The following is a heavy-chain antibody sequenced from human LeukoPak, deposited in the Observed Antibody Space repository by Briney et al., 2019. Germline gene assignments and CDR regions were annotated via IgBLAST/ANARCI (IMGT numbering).Heavy chain of an antibody. CDR3: TRERRGSYYAFES. V-gene: IGHV3-11*05. J-gene: IGHJ4*02. D-gene: IGHD3-16*01. CDR2: VMSCRGST. Sequence: GGSLRLSCAASGFSVSGYSISWIRQSPGKGPEWISYVMSCRGSTNYADSVKGRFTISRDNAKNSVALQLDGLRADDTAVYFCTRERRGSYYAFESWGQGTLVTVSS. CDR1: GFSVSGYS.